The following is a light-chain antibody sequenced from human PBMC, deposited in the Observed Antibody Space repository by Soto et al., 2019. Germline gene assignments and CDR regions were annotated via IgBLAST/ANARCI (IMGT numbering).Light chain of an antibody. CDR2: AAS. V-gene: IGKV1-9*01. J-gene: IGKJ4*01. Sequence: DITLTQSPSFLSASVGDRVTITCRASQGISSYLAWYQQKPGKAPKLLIYAASTLQSGVPSRFSGSGSGTEFTLTISSLQPEDFATYYCQQPGAFGGGTKVEIK. CDR3: QQPGA. CDR1: QGISSY.